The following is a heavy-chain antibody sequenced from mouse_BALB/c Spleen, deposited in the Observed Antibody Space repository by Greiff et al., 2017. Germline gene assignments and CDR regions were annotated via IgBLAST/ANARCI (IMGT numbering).Heavy chain of an antibody. CDR1: GFTFSSYA. Sequence: EVKVEESGGGLVKPGGSLKLSCAASGFTFSSYAMSWVRQTPEKRLEWVASISSGGSTYYPDSVKGRFTISRDNARNILYLQMSSLRSEDTAMYYCARGDRYEGWFAYWGQGTLVTVSA. J-gene: IGHJ3*01. V-gene: IGHV5-6-5*01. D-gene: IGHD2-14*01. CDR3: ARGDRYEGWFAY. CDR2: ISSGGST.